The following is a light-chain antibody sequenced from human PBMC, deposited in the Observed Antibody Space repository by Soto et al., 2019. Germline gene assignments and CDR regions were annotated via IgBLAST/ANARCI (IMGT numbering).Light chain of an antibody. CDR2: ENN. Sequence: NFMLTQPPSVSESPGKTVTISCTRSSGSIASNYVQWFQQRPGSAPTTVIFENNQRPSGVPDRFSGSIDSSSNSASLTISGLKTEDEAYYYCQSYYGSNVLFGGGTKVTVL. CDR1: SGSIASNY. V-gene: IGLV6-57*04. J-gene: IGLJ3*02. CDR3: QSYYGSNVL.